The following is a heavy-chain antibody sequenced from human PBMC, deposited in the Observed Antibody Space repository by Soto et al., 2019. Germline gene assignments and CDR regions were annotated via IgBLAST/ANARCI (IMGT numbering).Heavy chain of an antibody. CDR3: AKESGPAATSGGVDY. Sequence: QVQLVESGGGVVQPGRSLRLSCAASGFTFSSYGMHWVRQAPGKGLEWVAVISYDGSNKYYADSVKGRFTISRDNSKNTLYLQMNSLRAEDTAVYYCAKESGPAATSGGVDYWGQGTLVTVSS. CDR1: GFTFSSYG. CDR2: ISYDGSNK. V-gene: IGHV3-30*18. J-gene: IGHJ4*02. D-gene: IGHD2-2*01.